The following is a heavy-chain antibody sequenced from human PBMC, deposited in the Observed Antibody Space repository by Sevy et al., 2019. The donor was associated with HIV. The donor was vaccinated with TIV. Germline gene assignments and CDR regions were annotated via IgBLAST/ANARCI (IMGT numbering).Heavy chain of an antibody. CDR1: GFTFSVYY. CDR2: ISSSGSTI. D-gene: IGHD5-18*01. CDR3: ASSIQLWYKYYYYYYMDV. Sequence: GGSLRLSCAASGFTFSVYYMSWIRQAPGKGLEWVSYISSSGSTIYYADSVKGRFTISRDNAKNSLYLQMNSLRAEDTAVYYCASSIQLWYKYYYYYYMDVWGKGTTVTVSS. J-gene: IGHJ6*03. V-gene: IGHV3-11*01.